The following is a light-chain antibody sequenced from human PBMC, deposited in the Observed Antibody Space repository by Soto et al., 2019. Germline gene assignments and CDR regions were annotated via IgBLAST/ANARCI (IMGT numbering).Light chain of an antibody. Sequence: QSVLTQPPSVSAAPGQKVTISCSRSSSNIGGNSVSWYQQLPGTAPKLLIYDDNKRPSGIPDRFSGSKSGTSATLGITGFQTGEEADYYCGSWDSSLSAYVFGTGTKVTVL. J-gene: IGLJ1*01. V-gene: IGLV1-51*01. CDR2: DDN. CDR3: GSWDSSLSAYV. CDR1: SSNIGGNS.